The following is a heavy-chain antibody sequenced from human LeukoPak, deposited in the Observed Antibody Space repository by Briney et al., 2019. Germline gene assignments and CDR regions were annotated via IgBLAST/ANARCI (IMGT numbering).Heavy chain of an antibody. CDR1: GFPFRNHA. CDR3: AREADAFDI. V-gene: IGHV3-30*04. CDR2: FTYEGSDR. J-gene: IGHJ3*02. Sequence: GGSLRLSCAASGFPFRNHAMHWVRQAPGKGLEWVAVFTYEGSDRYYADPVKGRFTISRDNSKNTLFLQMNSLRPEDTAVYYCAREADAFDIWGQGTMVTVSS.